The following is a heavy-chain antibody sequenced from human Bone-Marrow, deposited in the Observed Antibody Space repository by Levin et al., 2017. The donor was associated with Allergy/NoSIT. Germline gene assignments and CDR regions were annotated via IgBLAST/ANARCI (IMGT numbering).Heavy chain of an antibody. J-gene: IGHJ3*02. CDR2: INPRGGSP. D-gene: IGHD1-1*01. V-gene: IGHV1-46*01. CDR1: GYTFSNYY. CDR3: TRDVGTIEATGPHDVFDI. Sequence: ASVKVSCKASGYTFSNYYIHWVRQAPGQGLEWMGMINPRGGSPTYTQKFQGRVTMTRDTSTTPVYMEVSSLSSEDTALYYCTRDVGTIEATGPHDVFDIWGQGTMVTVYS.